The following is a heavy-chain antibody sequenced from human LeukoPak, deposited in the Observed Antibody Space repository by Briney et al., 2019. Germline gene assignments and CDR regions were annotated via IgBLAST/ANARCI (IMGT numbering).Heavy chain of an antibody. D-gene: IGHD1-26*01. CDR2: IYYSGIT. V-gene: IGHV4-59*01. J-gene: IGHJ3*02. CDR3: ARAGRWEGRPHAFDI. Sequence: SETLSLTCTVSGGSISSYYWSWIRQPPGKGLEWIGYIYYSGITNYNPSLKSRVTISVDTSKNQFSLKLSSVTAADTAVYYCARAGRWEGRPHAFDIWGQGTMVTVSS. CDR1: GGSISSYY.